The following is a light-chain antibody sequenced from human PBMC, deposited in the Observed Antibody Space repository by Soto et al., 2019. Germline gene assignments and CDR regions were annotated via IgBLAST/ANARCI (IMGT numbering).Light chain of an antibody. CDR1: PSDIGAYNY. CDR2: DVT. V-gene: IGLV2-14*03. CDR3: GSYTISSTLMI. Sequence: QSVLTQPASVSGSPGLSITISCSGTPSDIGAYNYVSWYQHLPGKAPKVIIYDVTNRPSGVSSRFSGSKSGITASLTISGLQAEDEANYYCGSYTISSTLMIFGGGTKLTVL. J-gene: IGLJ2*01.